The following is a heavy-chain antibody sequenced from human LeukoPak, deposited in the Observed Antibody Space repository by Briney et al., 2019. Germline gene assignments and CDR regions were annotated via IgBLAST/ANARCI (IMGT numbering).Heavy chain of an antibody. CDR3: ARRRIDGSGYDLYYLDY. CDR2: IYPGDSDT. Sequence: GESLTISCKGFGYSFTSYWIGWVRQMNGKGLEWMGIIYPGDSDTRYSPSFQGQVTISADKSISTAYLQWSSLKASDTAMYYCARRRIDGSGYDLYYLDYWGQGTLVTVSS. V-gene: IGHV5-51*01. J-gene: IGHJ4*02. D-gene: IGHD3-22*01. CDR1: GYSFTSYW.